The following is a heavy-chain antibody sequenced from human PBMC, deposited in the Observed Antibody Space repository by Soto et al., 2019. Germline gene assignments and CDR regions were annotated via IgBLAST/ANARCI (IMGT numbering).Heavy chain of an antibody. CDR1: GFTFSSYG. V-gene: IGHV3-33*01. CDR3: ARDPQKYSSSPTSWFDP. CDR2: IWYDGSNK. D-gene: IGHD6-13*01. J-gene: IGHJ5*02. Sequence: QVQLVESGGGVVQPGRSLRLSCAASGFTFSSYGMHWVRQAPGKGLEWVAVIWYDGSNKYYADSVKGRFTISRDNSKNTLYLQMNSLRAEDTAVYYCARDPQKYSSSPTSWFDPWGQGTLVTVSS.